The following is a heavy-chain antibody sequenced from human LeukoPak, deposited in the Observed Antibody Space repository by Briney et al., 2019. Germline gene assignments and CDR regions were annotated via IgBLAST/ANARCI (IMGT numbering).Heavy chain of an antibody. CDR2: ISTYNDNT. Sequence: ASVKVSCKASGYTFTSYGISWVRQAPGQGLEWMGWISTYNDNTHYAQKFQGRVTMTTDTSTSTAYMDLRSLRSDDTAVYYCAREVSGSYTHYFDYWGQGTLVTVSS. CDR3: AREVSGSYTHYFDY. CDR1: GYTFTSYG. V-gene: IGHV1-18*01. D-gene: IGHD1-26*01. J-gene: IGHJ4*02.